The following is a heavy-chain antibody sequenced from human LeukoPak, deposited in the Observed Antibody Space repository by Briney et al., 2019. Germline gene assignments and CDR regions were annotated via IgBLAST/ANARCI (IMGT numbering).Heavy chain of an antibody. V-gene: IGHV4-39*01. CDR3: ARHSRGDDSSGYYEWDYYYYYYMDV. Sequence: SETLSPTCTVSGGSLSSSSYYWGWIRPPPGKGLERIGSIYYSGSTYYNPSLNSRVTISVDTSKNQFSLKLNYVTAADTAVYYCARHSRGDDSSGYYEWDYYYYYYMDVWGKGTTVAVSS. J-gene: IGHJ6*03. D-gene: IGHD3-22*01. CDR2: IYYSGST. CDR1: GGSLSSSSYY.